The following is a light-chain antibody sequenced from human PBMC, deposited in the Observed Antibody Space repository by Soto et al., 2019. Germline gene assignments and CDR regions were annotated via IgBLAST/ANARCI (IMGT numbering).Light chain of an antibody. V-gene: IGLV2-14*03. Sequence: QSVLTQPASVSGSPGQSITISCTGTSSDVGGYNYVSWYQQHPGKAPKLMIYDVSNWPSGVSNRFSGSKSGNTASLTISGLQADDEADYYCSSYTSSSTPYVFGTGTKLTVL. CDR3: SSYTSSSTPYV. CDR1: SSDVGGYNY. CDR2: DVS. J-gene: IGLJ1*01.